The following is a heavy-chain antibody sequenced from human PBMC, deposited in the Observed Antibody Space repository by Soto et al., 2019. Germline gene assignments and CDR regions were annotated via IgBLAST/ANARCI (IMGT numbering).Heavy chain of an antibody. CDR1: GFTFHNYR. Sequence: GGSLRLSCAASGFTFHNYRMSWVRQAPGKGLEWVSRINRDGTSTAHADSVTGRFTVSRDNAKNTLYLQMNSLRAEDTAIYYCARSFRDYWGQGTLVNVS. CDR3: ARSFRDY. J-gene: IGHJ4*02. D-gene: IGHD3-10*01. CDR2: INRDGTST. V-gene: IGHV3-74*01.